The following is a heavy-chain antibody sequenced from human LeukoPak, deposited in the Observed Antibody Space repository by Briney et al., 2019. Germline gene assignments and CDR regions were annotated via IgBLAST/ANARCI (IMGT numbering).Heavy chain of an antibody. J-gene: IGHJ2*01. V-gene: IGHV3-48*02. CDR3: ARDIYWYFDL. CDR1: GFTFSIYS. CDR2: ISSSSSTI. Sequence: GGSLRLSCAASGFTFSIYSLNWVRQAPGKGREWVSYISSSSSTIYYADSVKGRFTISRDSAKNSLYLQMNSLRDEDTAVYYCARDIYWYFDLWGRGTLVTVSS.